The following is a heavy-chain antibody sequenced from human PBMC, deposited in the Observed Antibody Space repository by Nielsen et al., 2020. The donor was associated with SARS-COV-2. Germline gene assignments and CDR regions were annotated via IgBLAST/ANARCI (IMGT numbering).Heavy chain of an antibody. J-gene: IGHJ4*02. CDR2: INTDGSDT. Sequence: GGSLRLSCAASAFAFSSYWMHWVRQAPAPGKGLVWVSRINTDGSDTTYADSVKGRFTISRDNSKNTLYLQMNSLRAEDTAVYYCARAPVSGWYWDWGQGTLVTVSS. CDR1: AFAFSSYW. D-gene: IGHD6-19*01. V-gene: IGHV3-74*01. CDR3: ARAPVSGWYWD.